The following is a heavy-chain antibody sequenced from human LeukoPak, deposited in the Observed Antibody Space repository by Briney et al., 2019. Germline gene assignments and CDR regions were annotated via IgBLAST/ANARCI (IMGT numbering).Heavy chain of an antibody. CDR2: ISYDGTIR. D-gene: IGHD2-2*01. CDR3: AKGGCSSTTCYLASS. J-gene: IGHJ5*02. V-gene: IGHV3-30*18. CDR1: GLTFSSYG. Sequence: PGGSLRLSCAASGLTFSSYGMHWVRQAPGKGLEWVAVISYDGTIRNYADSVKGRFTISRDNSKNTLYLQMNSLTAEDTALYYCAKGGCSSTTCYLASSWGQGTLVTVSS.